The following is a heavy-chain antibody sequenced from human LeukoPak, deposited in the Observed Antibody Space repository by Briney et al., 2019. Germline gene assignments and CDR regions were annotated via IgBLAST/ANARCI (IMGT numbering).Heavy chain of an antibody. CDR2: ISAYNGNT. CDR3: ARVVSSWQEFDY. J-gene: IGHJ4*02. CDR1: GYTFASYG. D-gene: IGHD6-13*01. Sequence: ASVTVSCKASGYTFASYGISWVRQAPGQGLEWMGWISAYNGNTNYAQKLQGRVTMTTDTSTSTAYMELRSLRSDDTAVYYCARVVSSWQEFDYWGQGTLVTVSS. V-gene: IGHV1-18*01.